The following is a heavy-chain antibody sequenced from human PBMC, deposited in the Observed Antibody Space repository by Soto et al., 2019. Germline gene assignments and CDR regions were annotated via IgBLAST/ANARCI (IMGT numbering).Heavy chain of an antibody. D-gene: IGHD3-22*01. J-gene: IGHJ4*02. CDR3: ARVSNCYDSSGWLGQTDY. CDR1: GFTFSSYA. V-gene: IGHV3-30-3*01. Sequence: QVQLVESGGGVVQPGRSLRLSCAASGFTFSSYAMHWVRQAPGKGLDWVAVISYDGSNKYYADSVKGRFTISRDNSKNTLYLQMNSVSTEDTAVYYCARVSNCYDSSGWLGQTDYWGQGTLVNVSS. CDR2: ISYDGSNK.